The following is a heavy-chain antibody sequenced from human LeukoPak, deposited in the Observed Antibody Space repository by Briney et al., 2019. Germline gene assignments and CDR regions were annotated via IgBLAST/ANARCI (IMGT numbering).Heavy chain of an antibody. D-gene: IGHD3-10*01. J-gene: IGHJ4*02. Sequence: PGGSLRLSCAASGFTFSSYWMHWVRQAPGKGLEWVAFLRYDGSHKYYADSVKGRFTISRDNSKNTLYLQMNSLKAEDTAVYYCAKSREDYGSLDYWGQGTLVTVSS. CDR2: LRYDGSHK. V-gene: IGHV3-30*02. CDR3: AKSREDYGSLDY. CDR1: GFTFSSYW.